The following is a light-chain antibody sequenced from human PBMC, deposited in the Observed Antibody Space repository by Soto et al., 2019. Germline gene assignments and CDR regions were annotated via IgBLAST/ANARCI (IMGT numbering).Light chain of an antibody. CDR3: QQSYITPPIT. V-gene: IGKV1-39*01. CDR2: AAS. J-gene: IGKJ5*01. CDR1: QSISSY. Sequence: DIQVTQSPSSLSASVGHRVTITCRASQSISSYLNWYQQKPGKAPKLLIYAASSLQSGVPSRFSGSGSGTDFTLTISSLQPEDFATYYCQQSYITPPITFGQGTRLEIK.